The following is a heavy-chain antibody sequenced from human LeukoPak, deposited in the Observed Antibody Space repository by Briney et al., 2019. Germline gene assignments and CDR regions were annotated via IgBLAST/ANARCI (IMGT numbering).Heavy chain of an antibody. J-gene: IGHJ4*02. CDR1: GYSFTSYW. CDR3: AKAHVDTAMVTTPGFDY. CDR2: IYPGDSDT. Sequence: GESLKISCKGSGYSFTSYWIGWVRQMPGKGLEWMGIIYPGDSDTRYSPSFQGQVTISADKSISTAYLQWSSLKASDTALYYCAKAHVDTAMVTTPGFDYWGQGTLVTVSS. D-gene: IGHD5-18*01. V-gene: IGHV5-51*01.